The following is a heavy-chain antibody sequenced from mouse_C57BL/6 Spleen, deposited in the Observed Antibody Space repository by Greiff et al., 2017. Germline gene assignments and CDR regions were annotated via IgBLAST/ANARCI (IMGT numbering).Heavy chain of an antibody. CDR2: INYDGSST. CDR1: GFTFSDSY. D-gene: IGHD1-1*01. Sequence: EVKVVESEGGLVQPGSSMKLSCTASGFTFSDSYMAWVRQVPEKGLEWVANINYDGSSTYYLDSLQSRFIISRDNAKNILYLQMSSLKSEDTSTYYCARGHYYGSSYWYFDVWGTGTTVTVSS. V-gene: IGHV5-16*01. CDR3: ARGHYYGSSYWYFDV. J-gene: IGHJ1*03.